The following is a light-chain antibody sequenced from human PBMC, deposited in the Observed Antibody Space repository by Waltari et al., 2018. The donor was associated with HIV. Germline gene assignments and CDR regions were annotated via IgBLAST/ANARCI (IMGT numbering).Light chain of an antibody. CDR3: NSRDSSGNRLVV. CDR2: GEN. V-gene: IGLV3-19*01. J-gene: IGLJ2*01. CDR1: SLRNYF. Sequence: SSEVTQDPTVSVALGQTVRITCQGDSLRNYFPSWYQQKPGQAPVLVIFGENNAPSATPDRFSGSTSGNTACMSITGAQAEEEAEYYCNSRDSSGNRLVVFGGGTKLTVL.